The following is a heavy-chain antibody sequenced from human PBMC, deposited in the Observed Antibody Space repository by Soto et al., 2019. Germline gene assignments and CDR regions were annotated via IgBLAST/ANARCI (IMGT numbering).Heavy chain of an antibody. J-gene: IGHJ3*02. D-gene: IGHD1-26*01. CDR3: AKTLVGANVFDI. V-gene: IGHV3-11*05. Sequence: QVQLVESGGGLVKPGGSLRLSCEASGFTFNDYYMAWIRQAPGRGLEWVSYISGGTSNTNYADSVKGRFTISRDNADNSLFLQMNSLRAEDTAVYYCAKTLVGANVFDIWGQGTMVTVSS. CDR1: GFTFNDYY. CDR2: ISGGTSNT.